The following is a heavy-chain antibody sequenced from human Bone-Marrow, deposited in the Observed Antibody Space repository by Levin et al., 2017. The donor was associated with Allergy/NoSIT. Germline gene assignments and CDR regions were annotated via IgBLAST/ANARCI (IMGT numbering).Heavy chain of an antibody. CDR2: ISYDGVHQ. V-gene: IGHV3-30-3*01. D-gene: IGHD3-16*01. CDR1: GFTFSNFA. Sequence: GGSLRLSCTVSGFTFSNFAMHWVRQTAGKGLEWVAVISYDGVHQFYAASVKGRFTISRDNYKNILFLQMNDLRVEDTALYYCVRDDLWDAPDYFNYWGQGTLVTVSS. CDR3: VRDDLWDAPDYFNY. J-gene: IGHJ4*02.